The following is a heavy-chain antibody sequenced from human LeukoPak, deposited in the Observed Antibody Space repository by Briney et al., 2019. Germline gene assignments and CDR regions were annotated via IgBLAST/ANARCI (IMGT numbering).Heavy chain of an antibody. CDR3: ARGRSYYYDSSGQLLDY. V-gene: IGHV5-51*01. CDR1: GYSFTSYW. D-gene: IGHD3-22*01. J-gene: IGHJ4*02. CDR2: IYPGDSGT. Sequence: GESLKISCKGSGYSFTSYWIGWVRQMPGNGLEWMGIIYPGDSGTRYSPSFQGQVTISADTSISTAYLQWSSLKASDTAMYYCARGRSYYYDSSGQLLDYWGQRTLVTVSS.